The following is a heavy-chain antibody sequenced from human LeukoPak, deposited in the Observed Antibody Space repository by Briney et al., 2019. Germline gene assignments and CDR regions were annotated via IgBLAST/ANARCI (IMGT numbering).Heavy chain of an antibody. V-gene: IGHV4-61*02. CDR3: ATLSGQDGY. J-gene: IGHJ4*02. CDR2: IYTSGST. Sequence: SETLSLTCTVSGGSISSGSYYWSWIRQPAGKGLEWIGRIYTSGSTNYNPSLKSRVTMSVDTSKNQFSLKLTSVTAADTAVYYCATLSGQDGYWGQGTLVTVSS. D-gene: IGHD2/OR15-2a*01. CDR1: GGSISSGSYY.